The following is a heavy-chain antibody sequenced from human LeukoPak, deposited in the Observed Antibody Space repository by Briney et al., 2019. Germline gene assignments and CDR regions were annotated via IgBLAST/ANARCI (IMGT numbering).Heavy chain of an antibody. CDR1: GFTFSSYS. J-gene: IGHJ3*02. D-gene: IGHD1-1*01. CDR2: ISSSSSYI. Sequence: GGSLRLSCAASGFTFSSYSMNRVRQAPGKGLEWVSSISSSSSYIYYADSVKGRFTISRDNAKNSLYLQMNSLRAEDTAVYYCARALERRNDAFDIWGQGTMVTVSS. CDR3: ARALERRNDAFDI. V-gene: IGHV3-21*01.